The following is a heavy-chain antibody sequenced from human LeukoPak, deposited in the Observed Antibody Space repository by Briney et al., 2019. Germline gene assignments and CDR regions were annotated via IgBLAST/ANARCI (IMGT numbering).Heavy chain of an antibody. J-gene: IGHJ4*02. CDR1: GGSISSYY. V-gene: IGHV4-34*01. CDR2: INHSGST. CDR3: ARGGPLEWFGELLSLDY. D-gene: IGHD3-10*01. Sequence: SETLSLTCTVSGGSISSYYWSWIRQPPGKGLEWIGEINHSGSTNYNPSLKSRVTISVDTSKNQFSLKLSSVTAADTAVYYCARGGPLEWFGELLSLDYWGQGTLVTVSS.